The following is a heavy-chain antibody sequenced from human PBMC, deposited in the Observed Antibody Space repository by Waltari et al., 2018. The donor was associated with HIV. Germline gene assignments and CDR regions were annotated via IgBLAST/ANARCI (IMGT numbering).Heavy chain of an antibody. D-gene: IGHD1-1*01. V-gene: IGHV1-18*01. Sequence: QVQLVQSGADVKKPGASVKVSCKASGSTFTSFGSSWLRQAPGQGLEWMGWISAYNGNTNYAQKLQGRVTMTTDTSTSTAYMELRSLRSDDTAVVYCARDNWNDYYYYGMDVWGQGTTVTVSS. CDR2: ISAYNGNT. CDR3: ARDNWNDYYYYGMDV. J-gene: IGHJ6*02. CDR1: GSTFTSFG.